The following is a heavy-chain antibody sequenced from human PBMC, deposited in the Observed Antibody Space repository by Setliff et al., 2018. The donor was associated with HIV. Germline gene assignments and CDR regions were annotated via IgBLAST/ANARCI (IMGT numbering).Heavy chain of an antibody. J-gene: IGHJ4*02. CDR3: ARELYGGNSRPFDY. CDR1: GGSFRGYH. Sequence: SETLSLTCAVYGGSFRGYHWSWIRQPPEKGLEWIGEINHTGSTNYNPSLKGRVTISVDTSKNQVSLRLKSVTTADTAVYYCARELYGGNSRPFDYWGQGALVTVSS. CDR2: INHTGST. V-gene: IGHV4-34*01. D-gene: IGHD2-21*02.